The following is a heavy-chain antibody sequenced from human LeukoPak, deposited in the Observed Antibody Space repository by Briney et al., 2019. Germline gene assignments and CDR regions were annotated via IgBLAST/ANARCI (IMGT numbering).Heavy chain of an antibody. CDR2: ISNGGDP. V-gene: IGHV3-53*01. CDR1: GFVVTANY. D-gene: IGHD2/OR15-2a*01. J-gene: IGHJ4*02. CDR3: ALLSGETFDY. Sequence: GGSLRLSCAASGFVVTANYLAWARQAPGKGLGWVSTISNGGDPFYGDSVKGRSTISRDESTNTFSLQLDSLRVEDMGVYYCALLSGETFDYWGQGTQVTVAS.